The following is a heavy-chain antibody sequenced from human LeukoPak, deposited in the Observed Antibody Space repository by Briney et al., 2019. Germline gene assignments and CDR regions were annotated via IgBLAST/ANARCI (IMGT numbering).Heavy chain of an antibody. D-gene: IGHD2-2*01. CDR1: GFTFSSYW. J-gene: IGHJ5*02. CDR3: ARGDDTSPNWFDP. V-gene: IGHV3-7*01. Sequence: GGSLRLSCAASGFTFSSYWMIWVRQAPGKGLEWVASIKQDGSDKYSVDSVKGRFTFSRDNTKNSLYLQMDSLRAEDTAVYYCARGDDTSPNWFDPWGQGTLVTVSS. CDR2: IKQDGSDK.